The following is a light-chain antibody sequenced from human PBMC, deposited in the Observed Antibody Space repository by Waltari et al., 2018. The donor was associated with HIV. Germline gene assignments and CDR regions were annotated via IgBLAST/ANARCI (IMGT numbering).Light chain of an antibody. V-gene: IGLV1-44*01. CDR2: SNN. CDR1: SSNIGSNT. Sequence: QSVLTQPPSASGTPGQRVTISCSGSSSNIGSNTVNWYQQLPGTAPKLLIYSNNQRPSGVPDRFSGSKCGTSAALAISGLQSEDEADYYCAAWDDSLKVFGGGTKLTVL. CDR3: AAWDDSLKV. J-gene: IGLJ3*02.